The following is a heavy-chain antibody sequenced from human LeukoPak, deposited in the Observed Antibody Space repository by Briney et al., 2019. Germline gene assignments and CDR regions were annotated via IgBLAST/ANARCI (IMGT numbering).Heavy chain of an antibody. V-gene: IGHV3-30*02. CDR2: IRYDGTKK. CDR3: AKDGGSATDVHYYNYYMDV. J-gene: IGHJ6*03. D-gene: IGHD1-26*01. Sequence: PGGSLILSCAASGFIFSMYGMHWVRQAPGKGLEWVAFIRYDGTKKYYADSVKGRFAISRDNSKNTLSLQMNSLRADDTAVYYCAKDGGSATDVHYYNYYMDVWGKGTTVTISS. CDR1: GFIFSMYG.